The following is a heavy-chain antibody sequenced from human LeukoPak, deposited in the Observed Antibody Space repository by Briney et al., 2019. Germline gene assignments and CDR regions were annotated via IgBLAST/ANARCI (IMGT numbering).Heavy chain of an antibody. V-gene: IGHV3-23*01. CDR1: GFTFSSYA. Sequence: GGSLRLSCAASGFTFSSYAVSRVRQAPGKGRGWVSPICVSSGTTYYGDSVKGRFTISRDNSKNTLYLQMNSLRAEDTAIYYCAKTGQFDPWGQGTLVTVSS. CDR3: AKTGQFDP. D-gene: IGHD1-14*01. J-gene: IGHJ5*02. CDR2: ICVSSGTT.